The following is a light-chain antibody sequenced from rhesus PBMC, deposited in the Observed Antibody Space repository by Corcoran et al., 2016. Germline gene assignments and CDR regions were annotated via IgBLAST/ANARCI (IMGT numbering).Light chain of an antibody. CDR2: GAS. V-gene: IGKV3-24*01. CDR3: LQHSNWYR. Sequence: EIVMTQSPATLSLSPGERATLSCRASQSVSSSLAWYQQQPGQAPRLLIYGASSRATGIPDRFSGSGSGTDFTLTISSLEPEDVAVYYCLQHSNWYRFGQVTKVEIK. J-gene: IGKJ2*01. CDR1: QSVSSS.